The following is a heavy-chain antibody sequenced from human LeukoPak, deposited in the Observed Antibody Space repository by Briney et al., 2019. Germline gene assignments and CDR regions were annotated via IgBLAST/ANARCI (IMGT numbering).Heavy chain of an antibody. CDR1: GFTFSSYW. J-gene: IGHJ4*02. CDR3: ARLGSQGGVAALDY. V-gene: IGHV3-74*01. D-gene: IGHD6-25*01. CDR2: INSDGSST. Sequence: QSGGSLRLPCAASGFTFSSYWMHWVRQAPGKGLVWVSRINSDGSSTSYADSVKGRFTISRDNAKNTLYLQMNSLRAEDTAVYYCARLGSQGGVAALDYWGQGTLVTVSS.